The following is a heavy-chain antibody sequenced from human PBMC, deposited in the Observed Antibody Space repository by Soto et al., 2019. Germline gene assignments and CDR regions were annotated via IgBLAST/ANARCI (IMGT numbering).Heavy chain of an antibody. CDR1: GFTFSSYA. D-gene: IGHD1-7*01. J-gene: IGHJ4*02. Sequence: QVQLVESGGGVVQPGRSLRLSCAASGFTFSSYAMHWVRQAPGKGLEWVAVISYDGSNKYYADSVKGRFTISRDNSKNTLYLQMNSLRAEDTAVYYCARDLTGTSYFDYWGQGTLVTVSS. CDR2: ISYDGSNK. V-gene: IGHV3-30-3*01. CDR3: ARDLTGTSYFDY.